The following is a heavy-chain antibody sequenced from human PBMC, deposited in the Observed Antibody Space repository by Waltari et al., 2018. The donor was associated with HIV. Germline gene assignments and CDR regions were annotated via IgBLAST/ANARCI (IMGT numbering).Heavy chain of an antibody. CDR2: IDCIGIT. V-gene: IGHV3-23*01. CDR3: AKSYGYNFRSTYFDN. CDR1: GFTFSNYA. J-gene: IGHJ4*02. Sequence: EVQLLESGGGLVQPGGSLRLSCATSGFTFSNYAVIWVRQAPGKGLEWVSGIDCIGITKYAASVRGRFAISRENSKNTLYLQMESLRAEDTAVYYCAKSYGYNFRSTYFDNWGQGTLLTVSS. D-gene: IGHD5-12*01.